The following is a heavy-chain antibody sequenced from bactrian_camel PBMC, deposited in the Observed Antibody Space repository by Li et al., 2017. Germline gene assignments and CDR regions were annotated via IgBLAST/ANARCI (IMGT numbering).Heavy chain of an antibody. CDR1: GYTQC. V-gene: IGHV3-3*01. CDR3: AADASVRCHYRMFSPGRILVDEYNF. CDR2: IWSTTGMT. D-gene: IGHD2*01. J-gene: IGHJ4*01. Sequence: HVQLVESGGGSVQTGGSLTLSCVASGYTQCMGWFRQAVGMQREGVAAIWSTTGMTYYADSVRGRATISQDSAKKTVYLQMNSLKPEDTAMYYCAADASVRCHYRMFSPGRILVDEYNFWGQGTQ.